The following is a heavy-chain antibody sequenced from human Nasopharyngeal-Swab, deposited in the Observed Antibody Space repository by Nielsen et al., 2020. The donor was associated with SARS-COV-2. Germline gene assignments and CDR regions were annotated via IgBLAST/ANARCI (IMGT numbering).Heavy chain of an antibody. CDR1: GFTFSDYY. J-gene: IGHJ6*02. V-gene: IGHV3-11*04. CDR3: ASLLWFGELPSDYYYYGMDV. CDR2: ISGSGSTI. D-gene: IGHD3-10*01. Sequence: GESLKISCAASGFTFSDYYMSWIRQAPGKGLEWVSYISGSGSTIYYADSVKGRFTISRDNAKNSLYLQMNSLRAEDTAVYYCASLLWFGELPSDYYYYGMDVWGQGTTVTVSS.